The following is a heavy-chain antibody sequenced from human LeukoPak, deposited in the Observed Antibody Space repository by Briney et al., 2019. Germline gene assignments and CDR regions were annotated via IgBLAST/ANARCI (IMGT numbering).Heavy chain of an antibody. CDR1: GGSISSYY. CDR2: IYYSGST. V-gene: IGHV4-59*08. J-gene: IGHJ4*02. D-gene: IGHD2-15*01. CDR3: ARRREGLYYFDY. Sequence: PSETLSLTCTVSGGSISSYYWSWIRQPPGKGLEWIGYIYYSGSTNYNPSLKGRVTISVDTSKNQFSLKLSSVTAADTAVYYCARRREGLYYFDYWGQGTLVTVSS.